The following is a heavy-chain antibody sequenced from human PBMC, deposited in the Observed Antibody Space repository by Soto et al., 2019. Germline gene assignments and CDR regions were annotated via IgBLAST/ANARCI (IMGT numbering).Heavy chain of an antibody. Sequence: PSETLSLTCTVSGGSISSYYWSWIRQPPGKGLEWIGYIYYSGSTNYNPSLKSRVTISVDTSKNQFSLKLSSVTAADTAVYYCARVNRVPQPETYYFDYWGQGTMVTVSS. CDR1: GGSISSYY. CDR2: IYYSGST. J-gene: IGHJ4*02. D-gene: IGHD6-13*01. V-gene: IGHV4-59*01. CDR3: ARVNRVPQPETYYFDY.